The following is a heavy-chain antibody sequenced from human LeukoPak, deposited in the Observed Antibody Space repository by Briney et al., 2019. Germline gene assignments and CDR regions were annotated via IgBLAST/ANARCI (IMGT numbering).Heavy chain of an antibody. J-gene: IGHJ3*02. CDR1: GGTFSSYA. CDR3: ASRSTGYSSGWYDGDAFDI. Sequence: SVKVFCKASGGTFSSYAISWVRQAPGQGLEWMGGIIPIFGTANYAQKFQGRVTITTDESTSTAYMELSSLRSEDTAVYYCASRSTGYSSGWYDGDAFDIWGQGTMVTVSS. V-gene: IGHV1-69*05. D-gene: IGHD6-19*01. CDR2: IIPIFGTA.